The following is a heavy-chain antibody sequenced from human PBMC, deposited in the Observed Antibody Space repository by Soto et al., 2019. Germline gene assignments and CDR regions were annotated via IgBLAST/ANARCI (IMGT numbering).Heavy chain of an antibody. CDR2: IYYSGST. V-gene: IGHV4-31*03. J-gene: IGHJ4*02. CDR3: VREQRQRIGSGYSLAFDY. D-gene: IGHD3-3*01. CDR1: GGSISSGGYY. Sequence: SETLSLTCTVSGGSISSGGYYWSWIRQHPGKGLEWIGYIYYSGSTYYNPSLKSRVTISVDTSKNQFSLKLSSVTAADTAVYYCVREQRQRIGSGYSLAFDYWGQGTLVTVSS.